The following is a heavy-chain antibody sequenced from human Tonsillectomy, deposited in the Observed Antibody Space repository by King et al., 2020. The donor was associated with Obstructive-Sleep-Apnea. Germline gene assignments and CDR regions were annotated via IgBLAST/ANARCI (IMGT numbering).Heavy chain of an antibody. Sequence: VQLQESGPGLVKPSETLSLTCTVSGCSISSYYWSWIRQPPGKGLEWIGYIYYSGSTNYNPSLKSRVTISVDTSKKQFSLKLSSVTAADTAVYYCARPITMSPNDAFDICGQGTMVTVSS. CDR2: IYYSGST. CDR3: ARPITMSPNDAFDI. V-gene: IGHV4-59*08. CDR1: GCSISSYY. J-gene: IGHJ3*02. D-gene: IGHD3-10*02.